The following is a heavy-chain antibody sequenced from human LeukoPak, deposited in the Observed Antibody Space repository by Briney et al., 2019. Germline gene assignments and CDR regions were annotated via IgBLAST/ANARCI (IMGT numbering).Heavy chain of an antibody. Sequence: GGSLRLSCAASGFTFSSYGMHWVRQAPGKGLEWVAFIRYDGSNKYYVDSVKGRFTISRDNSKNTLYLQMNSLRAEDTAVYYCATGSGSGWYGRLDYWGQGTLVTVSS. J-gene: IGHJ4*02. CDR3: ATGSGSGWYGRLDY. CDR1: GFTFSSYG. CDR2: IRYDGSNK. V-gene: IGHV3-30*02. D-gene: IGHD6-19*01.